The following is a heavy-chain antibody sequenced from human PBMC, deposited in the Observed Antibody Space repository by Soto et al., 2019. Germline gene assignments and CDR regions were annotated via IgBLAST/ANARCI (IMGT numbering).Heavy chain of an antibody. Sequence: GSLRLSCAASGFTFSSYAMHWLRQAPGKGLEWVAVISYDGSNKYYADSVKGRFTISRDDSKNTLYLQMNSLRAEDTAVYYCARDRYSSGWYPSHYYYYYGMDVWGQGTTVTVSS. D-gene: IGHD6-19*01. CDR1: GFTFSSYA. CDR3: ARDRYSSGWYPSHYYYYYGMDV. CDR2: ISYDGSNK. J-gene: IGHJ6*02. V-gene: IGHV3-30-3*01.